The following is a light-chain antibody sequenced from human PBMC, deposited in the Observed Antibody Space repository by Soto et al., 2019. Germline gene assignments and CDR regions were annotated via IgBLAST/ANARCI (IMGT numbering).Light chain of an antibody. V-gene: IGKV1-39*01. J-gene: IGKJ1*01. Sequence: DVQLTQSPSSLSASIGDTVTISCRASQSITTSLNWYQQKPGKPPALLIYGSSARQIGVPHRFSASGSVTDFTLTITRLQHEDFATYYCQKSYSLPRTFGQGTKMDLK. CDR1: QSITTS. CDR2: GSS. CDR3: QKSYSLPRT.